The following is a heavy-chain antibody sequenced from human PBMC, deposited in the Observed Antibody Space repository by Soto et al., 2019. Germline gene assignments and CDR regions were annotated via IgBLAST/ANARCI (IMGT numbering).Heavy chain of an antibody. CDR3: ARLEYDPTFVNPVGGFHP. J-gene: IGHJ5*02. Sequence: QVRLQESGPGHVKPSGTLSLTCTVSGASISSSNWWNWVRQPPGKGPEWIGEIYHSGSTNYNPALQSRVTIGIDKSKNQFFLRLTSVTAADTAMYYCARLEYDPTFVNPVGGFHPWGQGTLVTVSS. CDR2: IYHSGST. V-gene: IGHV4-4*02. D-gene: IGHD3-3*01. CDR1: GASISSSNW.